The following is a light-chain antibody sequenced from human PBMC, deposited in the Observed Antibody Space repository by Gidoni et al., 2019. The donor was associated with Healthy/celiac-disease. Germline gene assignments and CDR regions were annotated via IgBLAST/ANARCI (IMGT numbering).Light chain of an antibody. J-gene: IGKJ1*01. CDR3: QQSYSTPWT. CDR1: QSISSY. V-gene: IGKV1-39*01. CDR2: AAS. Sequence: DIQMTQSPSSLSASVGDRVTITCRASQSISSYLNWYQQKPGKAPKLLIYAASSLQSGVTSRFSGSGFGTDFTLTISSLQPEDFATYYCQQSYSTPWTFGQATKVEIK.